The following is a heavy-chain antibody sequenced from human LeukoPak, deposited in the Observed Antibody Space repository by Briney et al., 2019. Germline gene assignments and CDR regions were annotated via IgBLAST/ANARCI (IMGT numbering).Heavy chain of an antibody. CDR2: ISSSSSYI. CDR3: ARGSDYMDV. J-gene: IGHJ6*03. CDR1: GFTFSSYS. V-gene: IGHV3-21*01. Sequence: GGSLRLSCAASGFTFSSYSMNWVRQAPGKGLEWVSSISSSSSYINYADSVKGRFTISRDNAKNSLYLQMNRLRAEDTAVYYCARGSDYMDVWGKGTTVTVSS.